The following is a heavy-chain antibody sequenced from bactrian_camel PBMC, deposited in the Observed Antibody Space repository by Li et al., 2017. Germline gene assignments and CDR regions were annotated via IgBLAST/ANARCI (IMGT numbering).Heavy chain of an antibody. Sequence: HVQLVESGGGLVQPGGSLRLSCEASGFTLSSVWMSWVRQAPGKGLEWVSLCDTGGTSTDYADSVKGRFTISRDNAKNTLSLILNSLKTEDTAMYYCAKEGEREPGYNEYGAEFDYWGQGTQVTVS. CDR2: CDTGGTST. D-gene: IGHD8*01. CDR1: GFTLSSVW. J-gene: IGHJ4*01. CDR3: AKEGEREPGYNEYGAEFDY. V-gene: IGHV3S1*01.